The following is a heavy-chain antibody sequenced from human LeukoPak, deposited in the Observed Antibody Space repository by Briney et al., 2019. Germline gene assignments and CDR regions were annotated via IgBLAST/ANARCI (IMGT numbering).Heavy chain of an antibody. CDR1: GYTFTGYY. D-gene: IGHD5-18*01. Sequence: ASVKVSCKASGYTFTGYYMHRVRQAPGQGLEWMGWINPNSGGTNYAQKFQGWVAMTRDTSISTAYMELSRLRSDDTAVYYCARADTAMVKSAFDIWGQGTMVTVSS. CDR2: INPNSGGT. CDR3: ARADTAMVKSAFDI. V-gene: IGHV1-2*04. J-gene: IGHJ3*02.